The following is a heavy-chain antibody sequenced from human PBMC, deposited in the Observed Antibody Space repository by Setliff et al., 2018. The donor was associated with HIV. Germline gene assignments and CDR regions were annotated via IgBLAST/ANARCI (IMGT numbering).Heavy chain of an antibody. J-gene: IGHJ4*02. V-gene: IGHV3-15*01. CDR1: GFTFSNAW. D-gene: IGHD2-21*01. Sequence: GSLRLSCAASGFTFSNAWMSWVRQAPGKGLEWVGRIKSITDGGTTDYAAPVKGRFTISRDDSKNTLYLQMNSLKIEDTAVYYCTTGTRLVDWGQGALVTVSS. CDR2: IKSITDGGTT. CDR3: TTGTRLVD.